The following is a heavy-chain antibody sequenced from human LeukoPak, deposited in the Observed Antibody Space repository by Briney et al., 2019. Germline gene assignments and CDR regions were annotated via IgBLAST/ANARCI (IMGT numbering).Heavy chain of an antibody. D-gene: IGHD3-22*01. CDR1: GFTFSSYG. Sequence: GGSLRLSCAASGFTFSSYGMHWVRQAPGKGLEWVAVIWYDGSNKYYADSVKGRFTISRDNSKNTLYLQMNSLRAEDTAVYYRARGWEIITDYYGMDVWGQGTTVTVSS. V-gene: IGHV3-33*01. J-gene: IGHJ6*02. CDR3: ARGWEIITDYYGMDV. CDR2: IWYDGSNK.